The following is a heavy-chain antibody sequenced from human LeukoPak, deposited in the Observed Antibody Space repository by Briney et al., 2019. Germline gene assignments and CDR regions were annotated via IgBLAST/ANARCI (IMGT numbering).Heavy chain of an antibody. CDR1: GFTVISNY. D-gene: IGHD3-3*02. Sequence: GGSLRLSCAASGFTVISNYMSWVRQAPGKGLEGVSVIYSGGNTYYSDSVEGRFTISRDNSKNTLYLQMKTLKAGDTAVYYCARDLHPRLAGFFDYWGQGTLVTVSS. V-gene: IGHV3-53*01. CDR3: ARDLHPRLAGFFDY. J-gene: IGHJ4*02. CDR2: IYSGGNT.